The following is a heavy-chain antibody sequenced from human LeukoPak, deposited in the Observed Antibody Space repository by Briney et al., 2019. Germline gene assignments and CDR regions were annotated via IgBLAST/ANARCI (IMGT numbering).Heavy chain of an antibody. D-gene: IGHD5-12*01. J-gene: IGHJ4*02. CDR2: INHSGST. CDR3: ATSYGGYDPEFDY. V-gene: IGHV4-34*01. Sequence: SETLSLTCAVYGGSFSGYYWSWIRKPPGKGLEWIGEINHSGSTNYNPSLKSRVTISVDTSKNQFSLKLSSMTAADTAVYYCATSYGGYDPEFDYWGQGTLVTVSS. CDR1: GGSFSGYY.